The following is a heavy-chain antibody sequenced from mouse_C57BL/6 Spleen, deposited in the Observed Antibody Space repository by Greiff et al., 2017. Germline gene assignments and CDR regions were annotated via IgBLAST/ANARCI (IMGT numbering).Heavy chain of an antibody. J-gene: IGHJ2*01. CDR3: ARYVYFDY. V-gene: IGHV1-26*01. Sequence: EVQLQQSGPELVKPGASVKISCKASGYTFTDYYMNWVKQSHGKSLEWIGDINPNNGGTSYNEKFKGTATLTVDKSSSTAYMELRSLTSEDSAVYYSARYVYFDYWGQGSTLTVSS. CDR1: GYTFTDYY. CDR2: INPNNGGT.